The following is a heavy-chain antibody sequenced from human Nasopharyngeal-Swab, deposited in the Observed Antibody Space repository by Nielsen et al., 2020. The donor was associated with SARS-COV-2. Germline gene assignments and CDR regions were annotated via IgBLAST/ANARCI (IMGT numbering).Heavy chain of an antibody. CDR3: VRHRESSGWCFEH. Sequence: SETLSLTCDVSGASSGSGTWWSWVRQPPGKGLEWIGQIHHSGITNYNLSVRGRVIISLDSSKTQFSLTVTSVTAADTAVYYCVRHRESSGWCFEHWGQGTPVTVSS. CDR2: IHHSGIT. D-gene: IGHD6-19*01. J-gene: IGHJ1*01. V-gene: IGHV4-4*02. CDR1: GASSGSGTW.